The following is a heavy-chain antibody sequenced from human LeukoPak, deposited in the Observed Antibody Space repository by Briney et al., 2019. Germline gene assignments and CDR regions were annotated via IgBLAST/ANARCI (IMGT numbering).Heavy chain of an antibody. D-gene: IGHD6-13*01. V-gene: IGHV3-7*03. CDR1: GFTFSNYW. Sequence: GGSLRLSCAASGFTFSNYWMSWVRQAPGKGLEWVGNINQDGNEKYYVDSVKGRFTISRDNAKNSLYLQMNSLRAEDTAVYYCANSPTYSSSWYPNWGQGTLVTVSS. CDR3: ANSPTYSSSWYPN. CDR2: INQDGNEK. J-gene: IGHJ4*02.